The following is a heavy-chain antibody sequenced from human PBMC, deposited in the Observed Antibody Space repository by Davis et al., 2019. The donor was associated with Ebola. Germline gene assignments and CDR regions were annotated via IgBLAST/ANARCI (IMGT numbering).Heavy chain of an antibody. Sequence: GGSLRLSSAASGFTFSSYAMSWVRQAPGKGLEWVSAISGSGGSTYYADSVKGRFTISRDNSKNTLYLQMNSLRAEDTAVYYCAKDHSGRLRFTYGMDVWGQGTTVTVSS. CDR2: ISGSGGST. J-gene: IGHJ6*02. D-gene: IGHD3-3*01. CDR1: GFTFSSYA. V-gene: IGHV3-23*01. CDR3: AKDHSGRLRFTYGMDV.